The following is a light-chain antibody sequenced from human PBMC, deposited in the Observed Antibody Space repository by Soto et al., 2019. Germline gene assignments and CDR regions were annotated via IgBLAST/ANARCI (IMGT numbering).Light chain of an antibody. CDR2: GAS. J-gene: IGKJ1*01. V-gene: IGKV3D-7*01. CDR1: QSVSSSY. CDR3: QQYYDWLTWT. Sequence: EIVLTQSPGTLSLSPGERATLSCRASQSVSSSYLAWYQQKPGQAPRLLIYGASTRATGIPARFSGSGSGTDFSLTISSLQSEDFAIYYCQQYYDWLTWTLGQGTKVDIK.